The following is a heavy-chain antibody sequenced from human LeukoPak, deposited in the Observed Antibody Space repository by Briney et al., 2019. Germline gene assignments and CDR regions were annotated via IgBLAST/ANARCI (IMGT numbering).Heavy chain of an antibody. D-gene: IGHD6-19*01. Sequence: ASVKVSCKASGGTFSSYPISWVRQATGQGLEWMGWMNPNSGNTGYAQKFQGRVTMTRNTSISTAYMELSSLRSEDTAVYYCARGLDIAVAGTGWFDPWGQGTLVTVSS. V-gene: IGHV1-8*02. CDR3: ARGLDIAVAGTGWFDP. J-gene: IGHJ5*02. CDR2: MNPNSGNT. CDR1: GGTFSSYP.